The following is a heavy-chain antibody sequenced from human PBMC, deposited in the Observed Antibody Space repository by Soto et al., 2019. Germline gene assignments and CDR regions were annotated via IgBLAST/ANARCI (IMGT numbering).Heavy chain of an antibody. CDR1: GYTFTSYG. CDR2: ISAYNGNT. Sequence: ASVKISCKASGYTFTSYGISWVRQAPGQGLEWMGWISAYNGNTNYAQKLQGRVTMTTDTSTSTAYMELRSLRSDDTAVYYCARDLPPFDWLSYYYYYYGMEVWGEGTKVTVSP. J-gene: IGHJ6*04. D-gene: IGHD3-9*01. CDR3: ARDLPPFDWLSYYYYYYGMEV. V-gene: IGHV1-18*04.